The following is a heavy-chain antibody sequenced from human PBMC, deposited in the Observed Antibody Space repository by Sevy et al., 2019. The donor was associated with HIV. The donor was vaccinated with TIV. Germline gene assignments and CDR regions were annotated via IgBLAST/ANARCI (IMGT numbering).Heavy chain of an antibody. Sequence: GGSLRLSCAASGFTFHRYAMHWVRQVPGKGLEWVSYISYDEREIYYAEFVKGGVTVSRDNSKNTMYLQMNSLRPEDTAMYHCARSDLNPQYLIDYWGQGTLVTVSS. V-gene: IGHV3-30*03. CDR2: ISYDEREI. CDR3: ARSDLNPQYLIDY. CDR1: GFTFHRYA. J-gene: IGHJ4*02.